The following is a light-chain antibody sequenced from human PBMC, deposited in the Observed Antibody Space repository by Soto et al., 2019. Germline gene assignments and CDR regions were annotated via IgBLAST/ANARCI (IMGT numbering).Light chain of an antibody. J-gene: IGKJ2*01. CDR3: QQSYSTPH. CDR1: QSISSY. CDR2: AAS. Sequence: DIQMTQSPSSLSASVGDRVTITCRARQSISSYLNWYQQKPGKAPKLLIYAASSLQCGVPSRFSGSGSGTDFTLTISSLQPEDFATYYCQQSYSTPHFGQGTKLEIK. V-gene: IGKV1-39*01.